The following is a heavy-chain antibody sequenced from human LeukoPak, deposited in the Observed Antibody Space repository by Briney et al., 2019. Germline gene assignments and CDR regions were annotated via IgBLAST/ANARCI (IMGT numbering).Heavy chain of an antibody. Sequence: ASVKVSCKASGYTFTSYHMHWVRQAPGQGLEGMGIINPSGGGTTYAQKFQGRVTMTRDTSTTTVYMELSSLRSEDTAVYYCAREGQIIIVRGVPPDHWGQGTLVTVSS. J-gene: IGHJ4*02. CDR1: GYTFTSYH. CDR2: INPSGGGT. V-gene: IGHV1-46*01. CDR3: AREGQIIIVRGVPPDH. D-gene: IGHD3-10*01.